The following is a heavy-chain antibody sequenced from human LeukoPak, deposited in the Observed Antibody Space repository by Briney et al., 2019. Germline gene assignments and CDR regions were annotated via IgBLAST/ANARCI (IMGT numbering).Heavy chain of an antibody. CDR1: GFNFDDYG. V-gene: IGHV3-20*04. CDR2: INWNGGST. Sequence: AGGSLRLSCAASGFNFDDYGMSWVRQAPGKGLEWVSGINWNGGSTGYADSVKGRFTISRDNAKNSLYLQMNSLRAEDTAVYYCAELGITMIGGVWGKGTTVTVSS. D-gene: IGHD3-10*02. CDR3: AELGITMIGGV. J-gene: IGHJ6*04.